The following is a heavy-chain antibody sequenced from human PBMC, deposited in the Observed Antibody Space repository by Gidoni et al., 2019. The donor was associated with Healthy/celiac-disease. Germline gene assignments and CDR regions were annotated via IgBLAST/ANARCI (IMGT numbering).Heavy chain of an antibody. CDR2: INPNSGGT. D-gene: IGHD2-2*01. Sequence: QVQLVQSGAEVKKPGASVKVSCTASGYTFTGYYMHWVRQAPGQGLAWMGWINPNSGGTNYAQKFQGRVTMTRDTSISTADMELSRRRYDDTAVYYCAREDCSSTSCYDYYGMDVWGQGTTVTVSS. CDR3: AREDCSSTSCYDYYGMDV. J-gene: IGHJ6*02. CDR1: GYTFTGYY. V-gene: IGHV1-2*02.